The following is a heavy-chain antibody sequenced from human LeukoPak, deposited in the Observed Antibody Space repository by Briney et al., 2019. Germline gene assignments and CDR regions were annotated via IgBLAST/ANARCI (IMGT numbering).Heavy chain of an antibody. CDR1: GFTFSSYW. D-gene: IGHD3-22*01. Sequence: PGGSLRLSCAASGFTFSSYWMHWVRQAPGKGLVWVSRINTYGTTTTYADSVKGRFSISRDNDKTTLYMQMNSLRDEDTALYYCARDYKSGDSSQIDYWGQGNLVTVSS. CDR3: ARDYKSGDSSQIDY. CDR2: INTYGTTT. V-gene: IGHV3-74*01. J-gene: IGHJ4*02.